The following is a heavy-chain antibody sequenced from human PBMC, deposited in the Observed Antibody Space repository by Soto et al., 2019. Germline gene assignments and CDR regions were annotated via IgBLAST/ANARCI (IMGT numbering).Heavy chain of an antibody. J-gene: IGHJ6*02. CDR2: ITSRSTFI. Sequence: GGSLRLSCTASGFSFSTYVMNWVRQAPGKGLEWVSSITSRSTFIYYADSVKGRFTISRDDAKNSLHLQMNSLRAEETAVYYCAKGGSGIMDVWGQGTTVTVSS. D-gene: IGHD3-10*01. V-gene: IGHV3-21*01. CDR1: GFSFSTYV. CDR3: AKGGSGIMDV.